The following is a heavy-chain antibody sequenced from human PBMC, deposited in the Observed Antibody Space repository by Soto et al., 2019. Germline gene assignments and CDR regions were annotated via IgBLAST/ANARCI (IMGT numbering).Heavy chain of an antibody. CDR1: GGSISSSSYY. CDR3: ARLLRQNYYGMDV. D-gene: IGHD5-12*01. CDR2: IYYSGST. J-gene: IGHJ6*02. V-gene: IGHV4-39*01. Sequence: QLQLQESGPGLVKPSETLSLTCTVSGGSISSSSYYWGWIRQPPGKGLEWIGSIYYSGSTYYNPSLKSRVTISVDTSNNQFSLKLSSVTAADTAVYYGARLLRQNYYGMDVWGQRTTVTVSS.